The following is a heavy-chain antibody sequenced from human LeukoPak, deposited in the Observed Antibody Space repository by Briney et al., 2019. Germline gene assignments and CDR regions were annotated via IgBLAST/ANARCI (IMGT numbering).Heavy chain of an antibody. Sequence: GASVKVSCKASGYTFTKYSMHWVRQAPGQGREWMGIINPSGGSANYAQKFQGRVTITADESTSTAYMELSSLRSEDTAVYYCARDPGYSYYYGMDVWGQGTTVTVSS. V-gene: IGHV1-46*01. CDR1: GYTFTKYS. CDR2: INPSGGSA. J-gene: IGHJ6*02. D-gene: IGHD2-15*01. CDR3: ARDPGYSYYYGMDV.